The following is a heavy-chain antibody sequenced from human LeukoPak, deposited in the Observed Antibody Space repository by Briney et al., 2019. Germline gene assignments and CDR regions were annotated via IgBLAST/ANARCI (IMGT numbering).Heavy chain of an antibody. Sequence: ASVKVSFKASGGTFIIYAISWVRQAPGQGREWMGGIIPIFGTANYAQKFQGRVTITADESTSTAYMELSSLRSEDTAVYYCARAAGSGSYYNFYWFDPWGQGTLVTVSS. V-gene: IGHV1-69*13. CDR2: IIPIFGTA. CDR1: GGTFIIYA. CDR3: ARAAGSGSYYNFYWFDP. J-gene: IGHJ5*02. D-gene: IGHD3-10*01.